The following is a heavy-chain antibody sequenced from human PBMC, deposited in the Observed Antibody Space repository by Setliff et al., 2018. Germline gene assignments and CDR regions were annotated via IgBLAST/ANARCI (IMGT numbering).Heavy chain of an antibody. CDR2: IDWNDDK. CDR1: GYSISSDYY. CDR3: AYSTFNWNYVPRFDY. D-gene: IGHD1-7*01. V-gene: IGHV2-70*11. J-gene: IGHJ4*02. Sequence: TLSLTCAVSGYSISSDYYWAWIRQPPGKALEWLARIDWNDDKYYTTSLKTRLTISKDTSTNQVVLTMTNMDPVDTATYYCAYSTFNWNYVPRFDYWGQGTLVTVSS.